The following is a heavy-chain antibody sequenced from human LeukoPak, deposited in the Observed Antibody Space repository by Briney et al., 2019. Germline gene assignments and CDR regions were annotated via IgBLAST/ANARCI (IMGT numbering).Heavy chain of an antibody. D-gene: IGHD3-3*01. Sequence: PSETLSLTCAVYGGSFDGHYWTWIRQSPERGLEWIGEVNHAEITHYNPSLRSRLTLSTDASKNQFSLRLTSVSAADTAVYYCARAGLRLSGWLREYFYDSWSQGILVTVSS. CDR2: VNHAEIT. CDR3: ARAGLRLSGWLREYFYDS. V-gene: IGHV4-34*01. J-gene: IGHJ4*02. CDR1: GGSFDGHY.